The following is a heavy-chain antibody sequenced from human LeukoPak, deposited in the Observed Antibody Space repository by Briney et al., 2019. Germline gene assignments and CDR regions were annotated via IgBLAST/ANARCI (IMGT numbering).Heavy chain of an antibody. J-gene: IGHJ4*02. CDR2: INPNSGGT. V-gene: IGHV1-2*02. Sequence: ASVKVSCKASGYTFTCYYMHWVRQAPGQGLEWMGWINPNSGGTNYAQKFQGRVTMTRDTSISTAYMELSRLRSDDTAVYYCARDSQPYYDSSGRWYYFDYWGQGTLVTVS. CDR1: GYTFTCYY. D-gene: IGHD3-22*01. CDR3: ARDSQPYYDSSGRWYYFDY.